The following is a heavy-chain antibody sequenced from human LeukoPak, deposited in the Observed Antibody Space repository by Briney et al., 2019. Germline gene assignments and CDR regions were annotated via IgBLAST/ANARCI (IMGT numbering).Heavy chain of an antibody. D-gene: IGHD5-12*01. J-gene: IGHJ6*02. V-gene: IGHV1-18*01. CDR3: ARRMATIYYYGMDV. Sequence: ASVTVSCKASGYTFTSYGISWVRQAPGQGLEWMGWISAYNGNTNYAQKLQGRVTMTTDTSTSTAYMELRSLRSDDTAVYYCARRMATIYYYGMDVWGQGTTVTVSS. CDR2: ISAYNGNT. CDR1: GYTFTSYG.